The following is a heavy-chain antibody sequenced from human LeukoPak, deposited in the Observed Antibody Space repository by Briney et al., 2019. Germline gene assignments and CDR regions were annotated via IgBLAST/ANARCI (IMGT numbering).Heavy chain of an antibody. CDR1: GYTFTIYD. V-gene: IGHV1-46*01. J-gene: IGHJ4*02. D-gene: IGHD6-19*01. CDR3: ARESRPQWLATGPVDY. CDR2: INPSDGST. Sequence: EASVTVSCTASGYTFTIYDFNWLRQATGQGPEWMGIINPSDGSTSYAQKFQGRVTMARDTPTSTVYMELSSLRSEDTAVYYCARESRPQWLATGPVDYWGREPWSPSPQ.